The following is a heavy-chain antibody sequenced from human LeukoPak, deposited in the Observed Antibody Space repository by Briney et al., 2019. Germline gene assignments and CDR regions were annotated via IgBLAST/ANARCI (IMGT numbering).Heavy chain of an antibody. J-gene: IGHJ4*02. CDR3: ARSMITFGGVIVPLADY. CDR2: INHSGST. Sequence: SETLSLTCTVSGGSISSYYWSWIRQPPGKGLEWIGEINHSGSTNYNPSLKSRVTISVDTSKNQFSLKLSSVTAADTAVYYCARSMITFGGVIVPLADYWGQGTLVTVSS. V-gene: IGHV4-34*01. CDR1: GGSISSYY. D-gene: IGHD3-16*02.